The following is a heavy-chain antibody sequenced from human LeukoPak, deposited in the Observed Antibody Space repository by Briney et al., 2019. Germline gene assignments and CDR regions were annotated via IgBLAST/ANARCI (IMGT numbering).Heavy chain of an antibody. D-gene: IGHD5-24*01. CDR2: ISYDGSNK. J-gene: IGHJ4*02. CDR1: GFIFSSYA. CDR3: AKGKDGYRVFDY. V-gene: IGHV3-30-3*01. Sequence: GGSLTLSCAASGFIFSSYAMHWVRHAPGKGLEWVAVISYDGSNKYYADSVKGRFTISRDNSKNTLYLQMNSLRAEDTAVYYCAKGKDGYRVFDYWGQGTLVTVSS.